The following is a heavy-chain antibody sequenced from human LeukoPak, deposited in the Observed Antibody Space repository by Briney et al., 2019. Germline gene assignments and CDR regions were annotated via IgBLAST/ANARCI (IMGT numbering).Heavy chain of an antibody. CDR2: IYYSGST. CDR3: ASFDGYGGKWDMLFDY. V-gene: IGHV4-59*01. J-gene: IGHJ4*02. Sequence: SETLSLTCTVSGGSISSYYWSWIRQPPGKGLEWIGYIYYSGSTNYNPSLKSRVTISVDTSKNQFSLKLSSVTAADTAVYYCASFDGYGGKWDMLFDYWGQGTLVTVSS. D-gene: IGHD4-23*01. CDR1: GGSISSYY.